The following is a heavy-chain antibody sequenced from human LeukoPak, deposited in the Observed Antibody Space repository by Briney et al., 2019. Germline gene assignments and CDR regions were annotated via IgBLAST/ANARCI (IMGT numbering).Heavy chain of an antibody. Sequence: GGSLRLSFAASGLTFSSHGMLWVRQAPGKGLEWVALIWYDGSNKYYADSVKGRFTISRDNSKNTLYLQMDSLRAEDTAVYYCARLRGSYFDSWGQGTLVTVSS. V-gene: IGHV3-33*01. CDR3: ARLRGSYFDS. J-gene: IGHJ4*02. D-gene: IGHD1-26*01. CDR2: IWYDGSNK. CDR1: GLTFSSHG.